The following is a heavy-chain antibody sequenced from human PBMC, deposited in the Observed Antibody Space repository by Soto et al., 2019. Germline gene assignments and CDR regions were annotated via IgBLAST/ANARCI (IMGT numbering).Heavy chain of an antibody. CDR2: ISAYNGNT. CDR1: GYTFTSYG. Sequence: ASVKVSCKASGYTFTSYGISWVRQAPGQGLEWMGWISAYNGNTNYAQKLQGRVTMTTDTSTSTAYMELRSLRSDDTAVYYCARGRGPYCGGDCYPNGFDPWGQGTRVTVSS. V-gene: IGHV1-18*04. D-gene: IGHD2-21*02. J-gene: IGHJ5*02. CDR3: ARGRGPYCGGDCYPNGFDP.